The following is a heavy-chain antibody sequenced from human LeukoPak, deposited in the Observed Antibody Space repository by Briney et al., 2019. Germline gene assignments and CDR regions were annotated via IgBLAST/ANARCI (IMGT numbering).Heavy chain of an antibody. Sequence: SETLSLTCTVSGGSISSGGYYWSWIRQPPGKGLEWIGYIYHSGSTYYNPSLKSRVTISVDRSKNQFSLKLSSVTAADTAVYYCARESYDFWSGYPNDAFDIWGQGTMVTVPS. J-gene: IGHJ3*02. CDR2: IYHSGST. CDR1: GGSISSGGYY. CDR3: ARESYDFWSGYPNDAFDI. D-gene: IGHD3-3*01. V-gene: IGHV4-30-2*01.